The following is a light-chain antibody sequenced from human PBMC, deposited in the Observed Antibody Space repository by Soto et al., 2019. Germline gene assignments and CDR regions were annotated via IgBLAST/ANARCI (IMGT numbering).Light chain of an antibody. CDR3: QQYGSSPRT. CDR1: QSLVYSDGNTY. CDR2: GAS. V-gene: IGKV3-20*01. J-gene: IGKJ1*01. Sequence: VMTQSPLSLPVTLGQPASISCRSSQSLVYSDGNTYLAWYQXKTGQAARPXIYGASSRATGIPDRFSGIWYVTAGTLTISRLEPEDCAVYVCQQYGSSPRTFGQGTKVDIK.